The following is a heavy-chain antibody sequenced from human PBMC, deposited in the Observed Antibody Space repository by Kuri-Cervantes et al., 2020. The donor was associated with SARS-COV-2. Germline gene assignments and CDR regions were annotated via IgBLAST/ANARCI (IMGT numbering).Heavy chain of an antibody. Sequence: GGSLRLSCAASGFTFSSYAMHWVRQAPGKGLERVAVISYDGSNKYYADSVKGRFTISRDNSKNTLYLQMNSLRPEDTAVYYCARETPEHTSSWFDYWGQGSLVTVSS. CDR2: ISYDGSNK. J-gene: IGHJ4*02. CDR3: ARETPEHTSSWFDY. D-gene: IGHD6-13*01. V-gene: IGHV3-30*04. CDR1: GFTFSSYA.